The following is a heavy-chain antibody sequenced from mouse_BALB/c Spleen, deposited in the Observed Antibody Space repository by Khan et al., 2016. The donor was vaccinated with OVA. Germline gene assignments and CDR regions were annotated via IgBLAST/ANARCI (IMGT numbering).Heavy chain of an antibody. J-gene: IGHJ3*01. Sequence: VQLQESGPGLVAPSQTLSITCTVSGFSLSNYGVHWVRQPPGKGLEWLGVIWAGGSTNHNSALLSRLTIRKDNSKSQVFLKMNILLTDDTAMYYCARPFDNSAWFAYWGQGTLVTVSA. D-gene: IGHD1-3*01. V-gene: IGHV2-9*02. CDR2: IWAGGST. CDR3: ARPFDNSAWFAY. CDR1: GFSLSNYG.